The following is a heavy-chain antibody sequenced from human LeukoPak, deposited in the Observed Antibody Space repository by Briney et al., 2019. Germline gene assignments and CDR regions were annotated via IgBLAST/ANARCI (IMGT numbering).Heavy chain of an antibody. D-gene: IGHD3-9*01. CDR2: ISSSGSTI. Sequence: PGGSLRLSCAASGFTFSDYYMSWIRQAPGKGLEWVSYISSSGSTIYYADSVKGRFTISRDNAKNSLYLQMNSLRAEDTAVYYCARDLVRYFDWYNWFDPWGQGTWSPSPQ. CDR3: ARDLVRYFDWYNWFDP. V-gene: IGHV3-11*01. J-gene: IGHJ5*02. CDR1: GFTFSDYY.